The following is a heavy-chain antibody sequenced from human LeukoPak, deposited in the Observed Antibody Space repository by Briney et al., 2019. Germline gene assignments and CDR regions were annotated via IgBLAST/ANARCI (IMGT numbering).Heavy chain of an antibody. V-gene: IGHV4-39*01. CDR3: ARHLNSGGNSPLVY. D-gene: IGHD4-23*01. J-gene: IGHJ4*02. Sequence: SETLSRTCTVSGDSSTSTPYYWGWIRQSPGKGLEWIGIIYYSGSTYYNPSLKSRVTMSVDTSKNQFSLKLNSVTAADTAVYFCARHLNSGGNSPLVYWGQGTLVTVSS. CDR1: GDSSTSTPYY. CDR2: IYYSGST.